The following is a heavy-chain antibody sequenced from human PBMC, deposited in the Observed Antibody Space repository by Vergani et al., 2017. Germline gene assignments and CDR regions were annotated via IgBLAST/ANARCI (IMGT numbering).Heavy chain of an antibody. V-gene: IGHV4-59*01. CDR2: IYYSGST. CDR3: ARAGGWFGELPPLGWFDP. CDR1: GGSISSYY. J-gene: IGHJ5*02. Sequence: QVQLQESGPGLVKPSETLSLTCTVSGGSISSYYWSWIRQPPGKGLEWIGYIYYSGSTNYNPSLKSRVTISVDTSKNQFSLKLSSVTAADTAVYYCARAGGWFGELPPLGWFDPWGQGTLVTVSS. D-gene: IGHD3-10*01.